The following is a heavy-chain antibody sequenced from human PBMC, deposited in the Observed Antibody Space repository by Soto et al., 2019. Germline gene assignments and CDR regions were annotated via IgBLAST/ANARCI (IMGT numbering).Heavy chain of an antibody. CDR2: ISYDGSNK. CDR1: GFTFSSYG. Sequence: PGGSLRLSCAASGFTFSSYGMHWVRQAPGKGLEWVAVISYDGSNKYYADSVKGRFTISRDNSKNTLYLQMNSLRAEDTAVYYCAKYYYDSSGSAAPGSWGQGTLVTVPS. CDR3: AKYYYDSSGSAAPGS. J-gene: IGHJ5*02. D-gene: IGHD3-22*01. V-gene: IGHV3-30*18.